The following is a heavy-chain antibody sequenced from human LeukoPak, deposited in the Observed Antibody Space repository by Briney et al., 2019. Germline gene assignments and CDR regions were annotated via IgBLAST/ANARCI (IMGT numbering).Heavy chain of an antibody. Sequence: GESLKISFKGSGYRFTRYWIAWVRQMPGKGLEWMGIIYPGDSDTRYSPSFQGQVTISADKSINTAYLQWSSLKASDTAMYYCATPAIEVTGTGFDYWGQGTLVTVSS. CDR3: ATPAIEVTGTGFDY. V-gene: IGHV5-51*01. CDR2: IYPGDSDT. CDR1: GYRFTRYW. D-gene: IGHD6-19*01. J-gene: IGHJ4*02.